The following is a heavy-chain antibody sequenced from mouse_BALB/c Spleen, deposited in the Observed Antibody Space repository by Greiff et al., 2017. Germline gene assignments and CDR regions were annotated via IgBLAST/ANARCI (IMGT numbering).Heavy chain of an antibody. D-gene: IGHD2-3*01. Sequence: QVQLKQPGAELVKPGAPVKLSCKASGYTFTSYWMNWVKQRPGRGLEWIGRIDPSDSETHYNQKFKDKATLTVDKSSSTAYIQLSSLTSEDSAVYYCARSYEAWFAYWGQGTLVTVSA. CDR3: ARSYEAWFAY. CDR2: IDPSDSET. CDR1: GYTFTSYW. J-gene: IGHJ3*01. V-gene: IGHV1-69*02.